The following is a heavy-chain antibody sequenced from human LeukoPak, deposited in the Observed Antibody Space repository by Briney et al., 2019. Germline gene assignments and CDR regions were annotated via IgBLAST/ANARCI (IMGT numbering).Heavy chain of an antibody. CDR2: ISSSSSYI. CDR1: GFTFSSYS. Sequence: GGSLRLSCAASGFTFSSYSMNWVRQAPGKGLEWVSSISSSSSYIYYADSVKGRFTISRDNAKNSLYLQMNSLRAEDTAVYYCARDQLNRGIAVADLDYWGQGNLVTVSS. V-gene: IGHV3-21*01. J-gene: IGHJ4*01. CDR3: ARDQLNRGIAVADLDY. D-gene: IGHD6-19*01.